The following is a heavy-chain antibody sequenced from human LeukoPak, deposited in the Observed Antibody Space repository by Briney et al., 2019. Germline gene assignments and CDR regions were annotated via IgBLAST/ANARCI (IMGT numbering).Heavy chain of an antibody. CDR1: GFTFTRHS. CDR3: ARGGRGTIIMIVVAALDY. V-gene: IGHV3-21*01. CDR2: ISSSGNYI. D-gene: IGHD3-22*01. J-gene: IGHJ4*02. Sequence: PGGSLRLSCAASGFTFTRHSMNWVRQAPGKGLEWVSSISSSGNYIYYADSVKGRFTISRDNARNSLYLQMNSLRAEDTAVYYCARGGRGTIIMIVVAALDYWGQGTLVTVSS.